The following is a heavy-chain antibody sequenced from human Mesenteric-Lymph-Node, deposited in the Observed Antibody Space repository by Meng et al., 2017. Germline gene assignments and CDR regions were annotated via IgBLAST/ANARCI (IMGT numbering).Heavy chain of an antibody. V-gene: IGHV3-11*01. J-gene: IGHJ6*02. Sequence: GESLMISCAASGFTFTDYYMSWIRQAPRKGLEWLSYITSSGNTIYYADSVKGRFTISRDNTKNSLYLQMNGLSAEDTAVYYCARDPGIAVAGTDYYYGMDVWGQGTTVTVSS. CDR3: ARDPGIAVAGTDYYYGMDV. D-gene: IGHD6-19*01. CDR2: ITSSGNTI. CDR1: GFTFTDYY.